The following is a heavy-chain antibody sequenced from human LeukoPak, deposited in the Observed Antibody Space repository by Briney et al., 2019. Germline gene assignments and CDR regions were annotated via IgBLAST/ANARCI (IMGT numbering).Heavy chain of an antibody. CDR2: ISNSSSYI. V-gene: IGHV3-21*01. Sequence: GGSLRLSCAASGFTFSSYSMNWVRQAPGKGLEWVSSISNSSSYIYYADSVKGRFTISRDNAKNSLYLQMNSLRAEDTAVYYCARPGIAAAGTSSDFDYWGQGTLVTVSS. CDR3: ARPGIAAAGTSSDFDY. CDR1: GFTFSSYS. J-gene: IGHJ4*02. D-gene: IGHD6-13*01.